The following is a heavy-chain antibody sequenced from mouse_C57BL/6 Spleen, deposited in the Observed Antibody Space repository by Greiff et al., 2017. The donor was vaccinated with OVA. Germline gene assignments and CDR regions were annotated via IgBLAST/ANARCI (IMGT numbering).Heavy chain of an antibody. J-gene: IGHJ4*01. CDR3: TRYREYYAMDY. V-gene: IGHV1-15*01. D-gene: IGHD3-1*01. CDR2: IDPETGGT. Sequence: QVQLQQSGAELVRPGASVTLSCKASGYTFTDYEMHWVKQTPVHGLEWIGAIDPETGGTASNQKFKGKAILTADKSSSTAYMELRSLTSEDSAVYYCTRYREYYAMDYWGQGTSVTVSS. CDR1: GYTFTDYE.